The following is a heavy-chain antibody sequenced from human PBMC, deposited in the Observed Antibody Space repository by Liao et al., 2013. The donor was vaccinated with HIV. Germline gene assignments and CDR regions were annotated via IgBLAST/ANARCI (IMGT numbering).Heavy chain of an antibody. CDR2: LHFSGTT. D-gene: IGHD6-13*01. V-gene: IGHV4-39*07. Sequence: QLQLRIWGPPGLVKPSETLSLTCTVSGDSIGSDSPYWGWIRQSPGTGLEWIGSLHFSGTTYINPSLKTRVSLSVDTSMNRFSLQLSSVTAADTAVYYCASERAAAVAEYVQHWGQGTLVTVSS. CDR1: GDSIGSDSPY. CDR3: ASERAAAVAEYVQH. J-gene: IGHJ1*01.